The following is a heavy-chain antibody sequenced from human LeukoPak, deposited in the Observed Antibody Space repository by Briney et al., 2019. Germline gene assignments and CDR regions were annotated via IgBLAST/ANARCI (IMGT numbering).Heavy chain of an antibody. V-gene: IGHV3-33*01. D-gene: IGHD3-10*01. J-gene: IGHJ4*02. CDR2: IWSDGNKK. CDR3: ARDHRVALYYPDY. CDR1: GFTFSSYG. Sequence: GRSLRLSCAASGFTFSSYGMHWVRQAPGKGLEWVAVIWSDGNKKYHEDSVKGRFPISRDNSKNTLYLQMNSLRAEDTAVDYCARDHRVALYYPDYWGQGTLVTVSS.